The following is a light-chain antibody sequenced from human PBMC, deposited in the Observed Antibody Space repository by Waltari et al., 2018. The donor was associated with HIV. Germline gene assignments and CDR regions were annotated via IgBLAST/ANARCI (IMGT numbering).Light chain of an antibody. CDR1: SSDVGGHDY. V-gene: IGLV2-14*01. Sequence: QSALTQPATVSGSRGQSITISCTGTSSDVGGHDYVYWYQQHPGKAPKLMIHEVSNRPSGVSNRFSGSKSGNTASLTISGLQPEDEADYYCTSYTSNSTPYVFGTGTKVTVL. CDR2: EVS. CDR3: TSYTSNSTPYV. J-gene: IGLJ1*01.